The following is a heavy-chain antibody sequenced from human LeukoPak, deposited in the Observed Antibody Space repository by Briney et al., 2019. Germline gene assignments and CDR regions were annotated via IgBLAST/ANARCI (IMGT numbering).Heavy chain of an antibody. CDR1: GFTFADHA. J-gene: IGHJ4*02. CDR3: KSGGAAPGSFDY. D-gene: IGHD1-1*01. Sequence: PPGGSLRLSCPASGFTFADHAMRWVRQAPGNGLEWVSGISWNSGSIGYADSVKGRFTISRDNAKNSLYLQLNSLRVEDTAVYYCKSGGAAPGSFDYWGQGTLVTVSP. CDR2: ISWNSGSI. V-gene: IGHV3-9*01.